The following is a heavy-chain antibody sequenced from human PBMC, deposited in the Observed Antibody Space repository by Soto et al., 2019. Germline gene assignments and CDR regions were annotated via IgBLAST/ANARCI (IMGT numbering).Heavy chain of an antibody. V-gene: IGHV5-51*01. CDR3: ARPANTVADHFDL. J-gene: IGHJ4*02. CDR2: IYPSDSDT. CDR1: GYTFTIYW. D-gene: IGHD4-17*01. Sequence: GESLKISCQVSGYTFTIYWIGWVRQMPGKGLEWMGIIYPSDSDTRYSPSFQGQVTISADQSINTAYLQWYSLKASDTAIYYCARPANTVADHFDLWGQGTPGTVS.